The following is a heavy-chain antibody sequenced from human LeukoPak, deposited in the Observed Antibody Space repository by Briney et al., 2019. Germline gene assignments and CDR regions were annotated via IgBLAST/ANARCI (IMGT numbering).Heavy chain of an antibody. J-gene: IGHJ5*02. D-gene: IGHD2-2*01. Sequence: GESLEISCKGSGYSFTSYWIGWVRQMPGKGLEWMGIIYPGDSDTRYSPSFQGQVTISADKSISTAYLQWSSLKASDTAMYYCARHQLDQLNWFDPWGQGTLVTVSS. CDR1: GYSFTSYW. V-gene: IGHV5-51*01. CDR3: ARHQLDQLNWFDP. CDR2: IYPGDSDT.